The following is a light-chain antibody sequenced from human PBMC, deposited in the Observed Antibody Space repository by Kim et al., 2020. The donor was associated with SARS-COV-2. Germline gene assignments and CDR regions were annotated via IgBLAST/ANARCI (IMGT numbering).Light chain of an antibody. CDR2: DVT. Sequence: QSALTQPASVSGSLGQSITISCTGTSSDIDAYNYVSWYQQHPGKAPKLIIYDVTKRPSGVSDRFSGSKSGNTASLTISGLQAEDEADYYCSSCTISSTYVFGTGTKFTVL. CDR1: SSDIDAYNY. V-gene: IGLV2-14*01. J-gene: IGLJ1*01. CDR3: SSCTISSTYV.